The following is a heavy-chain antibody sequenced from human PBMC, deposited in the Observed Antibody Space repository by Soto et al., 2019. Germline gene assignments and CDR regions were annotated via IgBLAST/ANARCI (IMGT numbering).Heavy chain of an antibody. CDR1: VGTFSSYA. V-gene: IGHV1-2*04. D-gene: IGHD6-19*01. J-gene: IGHJ4*02. Sequence: ASVKVSCKASVGTFSSYAISWVRQAPGQGLEWMGWIIPNSGATNYAQKFQGWVTMTRDTSTSTAYMELSRLRSDDTAVYYCARDSGSGWYHFDYWGQGTLVTVSS. CDR2: IIPNSGAT. CDR3: ARDSGSGWYHFDY.